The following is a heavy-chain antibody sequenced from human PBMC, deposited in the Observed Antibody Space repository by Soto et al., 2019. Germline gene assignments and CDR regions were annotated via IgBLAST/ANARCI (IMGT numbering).Heavy chain of an antibody. V-gene: IGHV1-69*13. CDR2: IIPIFGTA. CDR3: VRDGANYDILTGYLPLDY. D-gene: IGHD3-9*01. CDR1: GGTFSSYA. Sequence: ASVKVSCKASGGTFSSYAISWVRQAPGQGLEWMGGIIPIFGTANYAQKFQGRVTITADESTSTAYMELSSLRSEDTAVYYCVRDGANYDILTGYLPLDYWGQGTLVTSPQ. J-gene: IGHJ4*02.